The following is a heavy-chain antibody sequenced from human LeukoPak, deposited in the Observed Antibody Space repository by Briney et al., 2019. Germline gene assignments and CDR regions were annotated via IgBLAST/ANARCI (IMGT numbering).Heavy chain of an antibody. CDR1: GGSISSGGYS. CDR2: IYHSGST. J-gene: IGHJ4*02. V-gene: IGHV4-30-2*01. CDR3: ARGRYFDWLLLLDY. D-gene: IGHD3-9*01. Sequence: SETLSLTCAVSGGSISSGGYSWSWIRQPPGKGLEWTGYIYHSGSTYYNPSLKSRVTIPVDRSKNQFSLKLSSVTAADTAVYYCARGRYFDWLLLLDYWGQGTLVTVSS.